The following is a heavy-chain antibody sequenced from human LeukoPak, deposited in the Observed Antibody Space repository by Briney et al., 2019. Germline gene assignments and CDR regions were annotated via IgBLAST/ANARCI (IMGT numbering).Heavy chain of an antibody. J-gene: IGHJ5*02. CDR1: GFTFSSYA. CDR2: ISGSSGST. V-gene: IGHV3-23*01. CDR3: AKDVSYYDFWSGSNWFDP. D-gene: IGHD3-3*01. Sequence: GGSLRLSCAASGFTFSSYAMSWVRQAPGKGLEWVSAISGSSGSTYYADSVKGRFTISRDNSKNTLYLQMNSLRAEDTAVYYCAKDVSYYDFWSGSNWFDPWGQGTLVTVSS.